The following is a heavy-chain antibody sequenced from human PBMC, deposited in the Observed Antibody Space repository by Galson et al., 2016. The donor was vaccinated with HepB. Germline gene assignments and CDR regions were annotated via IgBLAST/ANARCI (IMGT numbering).Heavy chain of an antibody. Sequence: SLRLSCAASGFSFNNCAMSWVRQAPGKGLEWVSGISGSGGSTYSADSVKGRFTISRDNSKNTLYLQMNSLRAEDTAVYYCAKEDSMIVVGGFDYWGQGTLVTVSS. CDR3: AKEDSMIVVGGFDY. CDR2: ISGSGGST. CDR1: GFSFNNCA. J-gene: IGHJ4*02. D-gene: IGHD3-22*01. V-gene: IGHV3-23*01.